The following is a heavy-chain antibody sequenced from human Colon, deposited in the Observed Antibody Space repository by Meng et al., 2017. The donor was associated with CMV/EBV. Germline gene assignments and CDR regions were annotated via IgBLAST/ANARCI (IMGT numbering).Heavy chain of an antibody. CDR2: IRRNSYGGAV. V-gene: IGHV3-49*04. Sequence: GESLKISCAASGFRLGDFALSWVRQAPGRGLELVGFIRRNSYGGAVEYGASVRGRFVMSRDDSRGVAYLEMDSLKNDDTAVYYCTRHRGEGYHNFYGMDVWGQGTQVTVSS. D-gene: IGHD3-16*01. CDR3: TRHRGEGYHNFYGMDV. CDR1: GFRLGDFA. J-gene: IGHJ6*02.